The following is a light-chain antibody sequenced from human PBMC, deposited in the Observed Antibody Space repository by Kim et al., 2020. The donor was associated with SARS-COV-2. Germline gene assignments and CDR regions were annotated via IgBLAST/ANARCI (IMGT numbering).Light chain of an antibody. Sequence: IVLTQSPDTLSLSPGETATLSCRASQSVFINALAWYRQRPGQAPQLLLYSASNRATGIPDRFSGSGSGTDFTLTISRLEPEDFAVYYCQQYSNSWTFGQGTKVEIK. CDR1: QSVFINA. CDR3: QQYSNSWT. V-gene: IGKV3-20*01. J-gene: IGKJ1*01. CDR2: SAS.